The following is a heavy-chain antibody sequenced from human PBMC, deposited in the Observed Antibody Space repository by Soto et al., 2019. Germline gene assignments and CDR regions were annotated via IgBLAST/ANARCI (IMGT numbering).Heavy chain of an antibody. CDR1: GFTFSSYA. D-gene: IGHD6-13*01. V-gene: IGHV3-23*01. CDR2: ISGSGGST. Sequence: EVQLLESGGGLVQPGGSLRLSCAVSGFTFSSYALTWVRQAPGKGLEWVSGISGSGGSTHNADSGKGRFTISRDNSKNTLYLQMNSLRAEDTAVYYCAKGSGYSSTWPFDYWGQGTLVTVSS. J-gene: IGHJ4*02. CDR3: AKGSGYSSTWPFDY.